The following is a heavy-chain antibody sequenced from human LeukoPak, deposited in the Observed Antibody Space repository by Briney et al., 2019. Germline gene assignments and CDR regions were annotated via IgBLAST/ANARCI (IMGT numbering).Heavy chain of an antibody. Sequence: GGSLRLSCAASGFTFSSYAMSWVRQAPGKGLEWVSAISGSGGSTYYADSVKGRFTISRDNSKNTLYLQMNSLRAEDTAVYYCARGSSNVAARNNWFGSWGQGTLVIVSS. CDR1: GFTFSSYA. CDR2: ISGSGGST. D-gene: IGHD6-6*01. CDR3: ARGSSNVAARNNWFGS. J-gene: IGHJ5*01. V-gene: IGHV3-23*01.